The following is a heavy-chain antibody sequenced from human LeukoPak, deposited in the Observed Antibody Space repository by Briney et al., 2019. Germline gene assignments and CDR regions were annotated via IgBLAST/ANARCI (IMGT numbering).Heavy chain of an antibody. D-gene: IGHD3-16*01. CDR1: GFTFSSYG. CDR3: AKDWGSQYYFDY. V-gene: IGHV3-30*18. Sequence: GGSLRLSCAASGFTFSSYGMHRVRQTPGKGLEWVAVISYDGSNKYYADSVKGRFTISRDNSKNTLYLQMNSLRAEDTAVYYCAKDWGSQYYFDYWGQGTLVTVSP. J-gene: IGHJ4*02. CDR2: ISYDGSNK.